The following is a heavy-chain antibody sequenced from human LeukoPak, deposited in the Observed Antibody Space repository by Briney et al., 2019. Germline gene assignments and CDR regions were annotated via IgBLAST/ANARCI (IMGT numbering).Heavy chain of an antibody. CDR1: GGSISGSRYY. CDR3: AGQLRDGSGSYHFDY. J-gene: IGHJ4*02. Sequence: SETLSLTCTVSGGSISGSRYYWARIRQPPGKGLEWIGSMHYSGNFYSGSTYYNPSLKSRVTISVDRSKNQFSLKLSSVTAADAAVYYCAGQLRDGSGSYHFDYWGQGTLATVSS. D-gene: IGHD3-10*01. CDR2: MHYSGNFYSGST. V-gene: IGHV4-39*01.